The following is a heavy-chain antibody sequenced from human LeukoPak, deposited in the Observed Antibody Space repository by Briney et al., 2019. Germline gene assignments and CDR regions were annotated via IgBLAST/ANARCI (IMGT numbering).Heavy chain of an antibody. Sequence: SETLSLTCTVSGGSISSYYWSWIRQPPGKGLEWIGYIYYSGSTNYNPSLKSRVTISVDTSKNQFSLKLSSVTAADTAVYYCARVTSCGGDCYVIDYWGQGTLVTVSS. CDR3: ARVTSCGGDCYVIDY. D-gene: IGHD2-21*01. CDR2: IYYSGST. CDR1: GGSISSYY. V-gene: IGHV4-59*08. J-gene: IGHJ4*02.